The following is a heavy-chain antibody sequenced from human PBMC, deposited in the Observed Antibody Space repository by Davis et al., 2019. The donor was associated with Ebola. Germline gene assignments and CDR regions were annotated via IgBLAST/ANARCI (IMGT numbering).Heavy chain of an antibody. V-gene: IGHV1-18*01. CDR3: ARRLGCGYQEDAFDI. J-gene: IGHJ3*02. CDR2: ISAYNGNT. CDR1: GYTFTSYG. D-gene: IGHD2-21*01. Sequence: ASVKVSCKASGYTFTSYGISWVRQAPGQGLEWMGWISAYNGNTNYAQKLQGRVTMTTDTSTSTAYMELRSLRSDDTAVYYCARRLGCGYQEDAFDIWGQGTMVTVSS.